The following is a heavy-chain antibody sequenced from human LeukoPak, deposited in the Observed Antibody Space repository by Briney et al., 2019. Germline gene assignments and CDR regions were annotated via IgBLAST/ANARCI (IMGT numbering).Heavy chain of an antibody. CDR3: ARDFEIAATGPAVRYGMDV. CDR2: INTNTGNP. CDR1: GYTFISYA. D-gene: IGHD6-13*01. V-gene: IGHV7-4-1*02. Sequence: GASVKVSCKASGYTFISYAMNWVRQVPGQGLEWMGWINTNTGNPTYAQGFTGRFVFSLDTSVSTAYLQISRLKAEDTAVYYCARDFEIAATGPAVRYGMDVWGQGTTVTVSS. J-gene: IGHJ6*02.